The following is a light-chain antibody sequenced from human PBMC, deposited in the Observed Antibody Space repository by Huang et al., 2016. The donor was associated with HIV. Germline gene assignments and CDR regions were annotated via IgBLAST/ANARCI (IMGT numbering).Light chain of an antibody. V-gene: IGKV3-15*01. CDR1: QRVSNY. J-gene: IGKJ2*03. Sequence: EIVLTQSPATLSVSPGERATLSCRASQRVSNYLAWYQQRHGQAPRLLIYGASTRATGVPARCSGSGSGTEFTLTISGLQSEDFAVYYCQQYSGGYSFGQGTKVDIK. CDR3: QQYSGGYS. CDR2: GAS.